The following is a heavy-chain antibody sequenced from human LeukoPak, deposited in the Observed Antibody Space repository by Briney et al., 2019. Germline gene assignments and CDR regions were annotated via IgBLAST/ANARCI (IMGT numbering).Heavy chain of an antibody. D-gene: IGHD2-21*02. Sequence: GSLRLSCAASGFTFSSYAMSWVRQAPGKGLEWIGYISYSGSTNYNPSLKSRVTISLDTSRNQFSLKVTSVTAADTAVYYCARESCDDCPQTTWGQGTLVTVSS. J-gene: IGHJ4*02. V-gene: IGHV4-59*12. CDR3: ARESCDDCPQTT. CDR1: GFTFSSYA. CDR2: ISYSGST.